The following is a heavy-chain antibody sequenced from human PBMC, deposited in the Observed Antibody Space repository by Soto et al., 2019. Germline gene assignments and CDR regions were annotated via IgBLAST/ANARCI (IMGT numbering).Heavy chain of an antibody. CDR3: VRDSSGSIEYFQR. CDR1: GIAFSRYG. Sequence: QVQLVESGGGVVQPGTSLRLSCVASGIAFSRYGMHWVRQAPGKGLEWLALIWHDGSDKYYADSVKGRFTISRDNSKNTVFLERNSQRVEDTSVYYCVRDSSGSIEYFQRWGQVTLVTVSS. CDR2: IWHDGSDK. J-gene: IGHJ1*01. D-gene: IGHD3-22*01. V-gene: IGHV3-33*01.